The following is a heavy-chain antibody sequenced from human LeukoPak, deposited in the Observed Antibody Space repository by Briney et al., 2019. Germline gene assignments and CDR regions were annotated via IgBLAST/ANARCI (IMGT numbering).Heavy chain of an antibody. CDR3: ARDLGLYYGSGTHPLGY. CDR1: GYTFTSYG. Sequence: ASVRVSCKASGYTFTSYGIIWVRQAPGKGLEWMGWISAYKGNTNYAQKLQGRVTMTTDTSTSTAYMELRSLRSDDTAVYYCARDLGLYYGSGTHPLGYWGQGTLVTVSS. J-gene: IGHJ4*02. CDR2: ISAYKGNT. V-gene: IGHV1-18*01. D-gene: IGHD3-10*01.